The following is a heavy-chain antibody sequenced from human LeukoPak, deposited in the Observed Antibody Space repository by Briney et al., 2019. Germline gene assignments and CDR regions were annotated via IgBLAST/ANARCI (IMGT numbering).Heavy chain of an antibody. J-gene: IGHJ4*02. CDR1: GGSISSYY. CDR2: IYTSGST. D-gene: IGHD1-20*01. Sequence: SETLPLTCTVSGGSISSYYWSWIRQPPGKGLEWIGYIYTSGSTNYNPSLKSRVTISVDTSKNQFSLKLSSVTAADTAVYYCARGKVNWSYFDYWGQGTLVTVSS. CDR3: ARGKVNWSYFDY. V-gene: IGHV4-4*09.